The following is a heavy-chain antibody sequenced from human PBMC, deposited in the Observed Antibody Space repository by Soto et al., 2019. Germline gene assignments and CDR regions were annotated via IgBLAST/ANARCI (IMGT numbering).Heavy chain of an antibody. Sequence: GASVKVSCKASGYTFTSYGISWVRQAPGQGLEWMGWISAYNGNTNYAQKLQGRVTMTTDTSTSTAYMELRSLRSDDTAVYYCARMVWGYCSGGSCYNFDYWGQGTLVTVSS. CDR1: GYTFTSYG. J-gene: IGHJ4*02. CDR3: ARMVWGYCSGGSCYNFDY. V-gene: IGHV1-18*01. CDR2: ISAYNGNT. D-gene: IGHD2-15*01.